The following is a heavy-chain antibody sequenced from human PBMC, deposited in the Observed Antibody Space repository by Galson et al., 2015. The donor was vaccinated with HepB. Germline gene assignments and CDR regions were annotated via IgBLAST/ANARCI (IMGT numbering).Heavy chain of an antibody. CDR2: ISHSGTTV. CDR3: ARGLGGY. D-gene: IGHD2-15*01. V-gene: IGHV3-11*01. J-gene: IGHJ4*02. CDR1: GFTFSDYY. Sequence: SLRLSCAASGFTFSDYYMSWMRQAPGKGLEWVSYISHSGTTVYHADSLKGRFSISRDNAKNSLYLQMNSLRAEDTAVYYCARGLGGYWGQGTLVTVSS.